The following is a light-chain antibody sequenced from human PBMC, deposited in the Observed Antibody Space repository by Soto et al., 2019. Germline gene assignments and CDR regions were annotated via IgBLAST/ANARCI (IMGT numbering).Light chain of an antibody. V-gene: IGLV1-47*01. CDR2: RNN. CDR3: ATWDDSLNGFYV. J-gene: IGLJ1*01. CDR1: TSNIGSNY. Sequence: QSVLTQPPSASGTPGQGVTISCSGSTSNIGSNYVYWYQQLPGTAPKLLIYRNNQRPSGVPDRFSGSKSGTSASLAISGLRSDDEAAYFCATWDDSLNGFYVFGTGTTVTVL.